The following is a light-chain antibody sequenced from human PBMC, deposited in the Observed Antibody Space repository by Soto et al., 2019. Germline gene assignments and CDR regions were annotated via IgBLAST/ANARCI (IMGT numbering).Light chain of an antibody. V-gene: IGKV3-11*01. Sequence: EIVLTQSPATLSLSPGERATLSCRARQSVSHYLAWYQQKPGQAPRLLIYDASNRATGIPARFSGSGSGTDFTLPLSSLEPEDFAVYYCQQRSNWPPSTFGQGTRLEIK. J-gene: IGKJ5*01. CDR2: DAS. CDR1: QSVSHY. CDR3: QQRSNWPPST.